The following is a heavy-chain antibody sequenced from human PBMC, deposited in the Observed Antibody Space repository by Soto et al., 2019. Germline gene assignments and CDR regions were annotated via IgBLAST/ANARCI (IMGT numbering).Heavy chain of an antibody. D-gene: IGHD3-16*01. CDR1: GGTFSSYT. CDR3: ARNVGGSYTPGAFDI. CDR2: IIPMCHTA. Sequence: QVQLVQSGAEVKRPGSSVKVSCEASGGTFSSYTISWVRQAPGQGLEWMGGIIPMCHTANNAQKFQGRVTITADESATTAYMELSSLTSEDTAVYYCARNVGGSYTPGAFDIWGQGTMVTVSS. V-gene: IGHV1-69*01. J-gene: IGHJ3*02.